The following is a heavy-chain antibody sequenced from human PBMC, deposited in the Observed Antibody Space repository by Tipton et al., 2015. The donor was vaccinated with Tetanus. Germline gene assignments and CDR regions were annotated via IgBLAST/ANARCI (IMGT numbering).Heavy chain of an antibody. CDR3: AKSVGSTGLYGMDV. CDR1: GFTFRNYW. V-gene: IGHV3-23*03. CDR2: IYSGDSRT. J-gene: IGHJ6*02. D-gene: IGHD1-26*01. Sequence: SLRLSCAASGFTFRNYWMHWVRQAPGKGLEWVSVIYSGDSRTYYADSVKGRFTISRDNSKNTLYLQMNSLRADDTAVYYCAKSVGSTGLYGMDVWGQGTTVTVSS.